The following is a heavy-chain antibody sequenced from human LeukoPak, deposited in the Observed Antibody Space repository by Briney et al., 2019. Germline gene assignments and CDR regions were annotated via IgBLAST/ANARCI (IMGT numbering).Heavy chain of an antibody. J-gene: IGHJ4*02. V-gene: IGHV1-18*01. D-gene: IGHD3-22*01. CDR3: ARDRGKYDSSDDYYYAYYFDY. Sequence: ASVKVSCKVSGYTFTSYGISWVRQAPGQGLEWMGWISAYNGNTIYAQKFQGRVTMTTDTSTSTAYMELRSLRSDDTAVYYCARDRGKYDSSDDYYYAYYFDYWGQGTLVTVSS. CDR1: GYTFTSYG. CDR2: ISAYNGNT.